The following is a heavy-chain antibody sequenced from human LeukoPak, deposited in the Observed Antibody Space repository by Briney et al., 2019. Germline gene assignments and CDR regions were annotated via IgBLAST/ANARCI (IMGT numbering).Heavy chain of an antibody. CDR1: GGSISSYY. CDR2: IYYSGST. J-gene: IGHJ4*02. V-gene: IGHV4-59*08. Sequence: PSETLSLTCTVSGGSISSYYWSWIRQPPGKGLEWIGYIYYSGSTNYNPSLKSRVTISVDTSKNQFSLKLSSVTAADTAVYYCARGHPVEMGTTKHLFDFWGQGTLVTVSS. CDR3: ARGHPVEMGTTKHLFDF. D-gene: IGHD5-24*01.